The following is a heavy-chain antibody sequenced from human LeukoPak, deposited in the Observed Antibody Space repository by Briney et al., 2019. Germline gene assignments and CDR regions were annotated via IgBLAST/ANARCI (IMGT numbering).Heavy chain of an antibody. V-gene: IGHV4-61*02. D-gene: IGHD6-13*01. CDR2: IHTSGNT. CDR3: ARSSWASFDY. CDR1: GGSISSGSHY. J-gene: IGHJ4*02. Sequence: SETLSLTCTVSGGSISSGSHYWGWIRQPAGKGLEWIGRIHTSGNTNYNFSLKSRVTISLDTSKNQFSLKLSSVTAADTAVYYCARSSWASFDYWGQGTLVTVSS.